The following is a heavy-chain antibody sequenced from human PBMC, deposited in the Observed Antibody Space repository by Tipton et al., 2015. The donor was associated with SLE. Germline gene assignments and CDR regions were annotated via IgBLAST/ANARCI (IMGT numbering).Heavy chain of an antibody. J-gene: IGHJ2*01. CDR2: IYSGGTPT. CDR3: ARRAVTNDWYFDL. V-gene: IGHV3-23*03. Sequence: SLRLSCAASGFTFSSYAMSWVRQAPGKGLEWVSVIYSGGTPTYYADSVKGRLTISRDNSKNTVYLQMNSLRPEDTAVYYCARRAVTNDWYFDLWGRGTLVTVSS. D-gene: IGHD4-17*01. CDR1: GFTFSSYA.